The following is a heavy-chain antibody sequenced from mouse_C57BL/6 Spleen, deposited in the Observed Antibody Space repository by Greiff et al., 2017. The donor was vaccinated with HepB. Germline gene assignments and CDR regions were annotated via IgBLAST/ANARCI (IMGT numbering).Heavy chain of an antibody. CDR1: GYTFTSYW. CDR2: IYPGSGST. D-gene: IGHD1-1*01. Sequence: QVQLQQPGAELVKPGASVKMSCKASGYTFTSYWITWVKQRPGQGLEWIGDIYPGSGSTNYNEKFKSKATLTVDTSSSTAYMQLSSRTSEDSAVYYCARSGYGSNYYYAMDYWGQGTSVTVSS. V-gene: IGHV1-55*01. J-gene: IGHJ4*01. CDR3: ARSGYGSNYYYAMDY.